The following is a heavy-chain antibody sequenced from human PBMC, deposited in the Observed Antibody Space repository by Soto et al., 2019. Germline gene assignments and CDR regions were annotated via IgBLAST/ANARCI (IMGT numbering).Heavy chain of an antibody. CDR1: GFTFSSYA. Sequence: GGSLRLSCAASGFTFSSYAMHWVRQAPGKGLEYVSAISSNGGSTYYANSVKGRFTISRDNSKNTLYLQMGSLRAEDMAVYYCARDSDTRDDAFDIWGQGTMVTVSS. J-gene: IGHJ3*02. CDR2: ISSNGGST. CDR3: ARDSDTRDDAFDI. D-gene: IGHD2-2*02. V-gene: IGHV3-64*01.